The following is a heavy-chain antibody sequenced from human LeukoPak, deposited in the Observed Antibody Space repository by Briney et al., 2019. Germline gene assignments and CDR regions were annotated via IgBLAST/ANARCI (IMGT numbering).Heavy chain of an antibody. J-gene: IGHJ4*02. Sequence: PGGSLRLSCAASGFTFSSFAMSWVRQAPGKGLEWLSTISGSGGATYYADSIKGRFTISRDNSKNTLYLQMNSLRAEDTAVYYCAKQWRGYCSGGSCSFYDYWGQGTLVTVSS. CDR1: GFTFSSFA. D-gene: IGHD2-15*01. CDR2: ISGSGGAT. V-gene: IGHV3-23*01. CDR3: AKQWRGYCSGGSCSFYDY.